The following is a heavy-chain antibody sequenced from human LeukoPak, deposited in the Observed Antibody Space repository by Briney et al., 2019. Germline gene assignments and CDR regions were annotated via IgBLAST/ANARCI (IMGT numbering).Heavy chain of an antibody. V-gene: IGHV1-8*01. D-gene: IGHD6-13*01. J-gene: IGHJ6*03. CDR2: MNPNSGNT. CDR3: ARGGIAAGPDYYYYYMDV. CDR1: GYTFTSYD. Sequence: GASVKVSCKAPGYTFTSYDINWVRQATGQGLEWMGWMNPNSGNTGYAQKFQGRVTMTRNTSISTAYMELSSLRSEDTAVYYCARGGIAAGPDYYYYYMDVWGKGTTVTVSS.